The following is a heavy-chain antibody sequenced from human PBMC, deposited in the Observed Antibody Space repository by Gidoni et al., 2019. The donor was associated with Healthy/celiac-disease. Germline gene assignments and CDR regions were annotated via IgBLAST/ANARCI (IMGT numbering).Heavy chain of an antibody. V-gene: IGHV3-9*01. J-gene: IGHJ6*02. CDR2: ISWNSGSI. CDR1: GFTFDDYA. Sequence: EVQLVESGGGLVQPGRSLRLSCAASGFTFDDYAMHWVRQAPGKGLEWVSGISWNSGSIGYADSVKGRFTISRDNAKNSLYLQMNSLRAEDTALYYCAKDSGGGNYYYGMDVWGQGTTVTVSS. D-gene: IGHD2-15*01. CDR3: AKDSGGGNYYYGMDV.